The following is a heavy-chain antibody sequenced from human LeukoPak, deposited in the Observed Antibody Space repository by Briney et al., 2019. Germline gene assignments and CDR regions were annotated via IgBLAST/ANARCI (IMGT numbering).Heavy chain of an antibody. J-gene: IGHJ6*02. CDR2: INFDGSST. Sequence: GGSLRLSCAASGFTFSSYWMHWVRQAPGKGLVWVSRINFDGSSTGYADSVKGRFTISRDNAKNTLYLQMNSLRAEDTAVYYCARDRYYGSGSYSYYGMDVWGQGTTVTVSS. D-gene: IGHD3-10*01. CDR1: GFTFSSYW. CDR3: ARDRYYGSGSYSYYGMDV. V-gene: IGHV3-74*01.